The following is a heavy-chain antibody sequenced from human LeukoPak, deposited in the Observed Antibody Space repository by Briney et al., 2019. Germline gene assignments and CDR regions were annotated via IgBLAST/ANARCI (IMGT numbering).Heavy chain of an antibody. CDR1: GFTFSSYA. J-gene: IGHJ4*02. V-gene: IGHV3-23*01. Sequence: GGYLRLSCAASGFTFSSYAMSWVRQAPGKGLEWVSAISGSGGSTYYADSVKGRFTISRDNSKNTLYLQMNSLRAEDTAVYYCAKDFHTYYYDSSGYTSPFDYWGQGTLVTVSS. CDR3: AKDFHTYYYDSSGYTSPFDY. D-gene: IGHD3-22*01. CDR2: ISGSGGST.